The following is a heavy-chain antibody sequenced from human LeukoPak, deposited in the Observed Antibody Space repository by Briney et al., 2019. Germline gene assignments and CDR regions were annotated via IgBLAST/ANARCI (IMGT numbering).Heavy chain of an antibody. CDR3: ARPDYDILTGYLAQLMI. J-gene: IGHJ3*02. CDR2: INPSGGST. V-gene: IGHV1-46*01. CDR1: GYTFTSYY. Sequence: ASVKVSCTASGYTFTSYYMHWVRQAPGQGLEWMEIINPSGGSTSYAQKFQGRVTMTRDTSTSTVYMELSSLRSEDTAVYYCARPDYDILTGYLAQLMIWGQGTMVTVSP. D-gene: IGHD3-9*01.